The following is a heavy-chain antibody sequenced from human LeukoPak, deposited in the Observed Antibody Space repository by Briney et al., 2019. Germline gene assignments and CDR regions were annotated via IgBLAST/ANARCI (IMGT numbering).Heavy chain of an antibody. CDR1: GFTFSSYS. V-gene: IGHV3-21*01. CDR3: ARDLSFRDGYNFNGALPNFDY. J-gene: IGHJ4*02. CDR2: ISSSSSYI. Sequence: PGGSLRLSRAASGFTFSSYSMNWVRQAPGKGLEWVSSISSSSSYIYYADSVKGRFTISRDNAKNSLYLQMNSLRAEDTAVYYCARDLSFRDGYNFNGALPNFDYWGQGTLVTVSS. D-gene: IGHD5-24*01.